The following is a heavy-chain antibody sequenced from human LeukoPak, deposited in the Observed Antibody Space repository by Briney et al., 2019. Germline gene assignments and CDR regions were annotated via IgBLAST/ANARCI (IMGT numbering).Heavy chain of an antibody. J-gene: IGHJ4*02. D-gene: IGHD6-13*01. CDR1: EFTFSSYS. CDR2: ISSSSSYI. V-gene: IGHV3-21*01. Sequence: GGSLRLSCAAAEFTFSSYSMNWVRQAAGKGLEWVSSISSSSSYIYYADSVKGRFTISRDNAKNSLYLQMNSLRAEDTAVYYCARVPGYSSSWFDYWGQGTLVTVSS. CDR3: ARVPGYSSSWFDY.